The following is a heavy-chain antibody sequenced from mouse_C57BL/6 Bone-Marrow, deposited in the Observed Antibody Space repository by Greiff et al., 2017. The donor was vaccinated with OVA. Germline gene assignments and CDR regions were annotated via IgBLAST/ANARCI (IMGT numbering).Heavy chain of an antibody. V-gene: IGHV1-69*01. CDR1: GYTFTSYW. J-gene: IGHJ3*01. CDR2: IDPSDSYT. Sequence: QVQLQQPGAELVMPGASVKLSCKASGYTFTSYWMHWVKQRPGQGLEWIGEIDPSDSYTNYTQKFKGKSTLTVDKSSSTAYMQLSSLTSEDSAVYYCARGGYYRAWFAYWGQGTLVTVSA. D-gene: IGHD2-3*01. CDR3: ARGGYYRAWFAY.